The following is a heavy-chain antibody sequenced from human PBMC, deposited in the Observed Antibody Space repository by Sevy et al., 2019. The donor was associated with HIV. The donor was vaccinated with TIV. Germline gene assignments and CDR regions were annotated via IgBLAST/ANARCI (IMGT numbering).Heavy chain of an antibody. D-gene: IGHD5-12*01. CDR2: IRRNSHEPYGGTT. V-gene: IGHV3-49*03. J-gene: IGHJ4*02. CDR3: TRALATADTPEYYFDY. Sequence: GGSLRLSCTSSGFTFGDYAMSWFHQAPGKGLEWVAFIRRNSHEPYGGTTEYAASVKGRFTISRDDSKSIAYLQMNSLKTEDTAVYYCTRALATADTPEYYFDYWGQGILVTVSS. CDR1: GFTFGDYA.